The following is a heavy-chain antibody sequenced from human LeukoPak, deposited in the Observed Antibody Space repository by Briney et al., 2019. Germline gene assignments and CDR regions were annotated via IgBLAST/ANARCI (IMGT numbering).Heavy chain of an antibody. CDR1: GGTFSSYA. CDR2: INPNSGGT. J-gene: IGHJ4*02. Sequence: GASVKVSCKASGGTFSSYAISWVRQAPGQGLEWMGWINPNSGGTNYAQKFQGWVTMTRDTSISTAYMELSRLRSDDTAVYYCARDMSSGWYVGVLPDYWGQGTLVTVSS. CDR3: ARDMSSGWYVGVLPDY. V-gene: IGHV1-2*04. D-gene: IGHD6-19*01.